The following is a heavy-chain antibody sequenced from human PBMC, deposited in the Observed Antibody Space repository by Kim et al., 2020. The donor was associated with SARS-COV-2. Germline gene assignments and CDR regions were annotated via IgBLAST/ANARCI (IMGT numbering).Heavy chain of an antibody. Sequence: GGSLRLSCAASGFSCSNAWMTWVRQAPGKGLEWVGRIKSKIDGGTTDYAAPVKGRFTISRDDSKNTLYLQMNSLKTEDTAVYYCSTLIGYYGSGSYYRSNDYWRQGTLGTVSS. CDR3: STLIGYYGSGSYYRSNDY. V-gene: IGHV3-15*01. D-gene: IGHD3-10*01. CDR2: IKSKIDGGTT. CDR1: GFSCSNAW. J-gene: IGHJ4*02.